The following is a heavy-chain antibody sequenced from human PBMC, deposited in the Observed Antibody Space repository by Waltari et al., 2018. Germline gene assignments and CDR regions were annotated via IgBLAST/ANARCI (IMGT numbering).Heavy chain of an antibody. CDR2: MNPNSGNT. J-gene: IGHJ3*02. CDR3: ARGGLNAFDI. CDR1: GYPFTSSD. Sequence: QVQLVQSGAEVKKPGASVKVSCKASGYPFTSSDVNWVRQATGQGLEWMGWMNPNSGNTAYAQKFQGRVTITRHSSISTAYMELSSLRSEDTAVYYCARGGLNAFDIWGQGTMVTVSS. D-gene: IGHD3-22*01. V-gene: IGHV1-8*03.